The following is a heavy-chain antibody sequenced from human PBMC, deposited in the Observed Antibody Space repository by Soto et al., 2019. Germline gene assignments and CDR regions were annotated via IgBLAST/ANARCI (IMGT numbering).Heavy chain of an antibody. CDR1: GASIRSGGFY. Sequence: LSLTCSVSGASIRSGGFYWSWLRQSPGKGLEWIGRIYYTGSTFVSPSLKGRLTISLDTSKNQFSLDLSSVTAADTAMYYCARIEMASIKWGRGTLVTVSS. D-gene: IGHD5-12*01. J-gene: IGHJ4*02. V-gene: IGHV4-31*03. CDR2: IYYTGST. CDR3: ARIEMASIK.